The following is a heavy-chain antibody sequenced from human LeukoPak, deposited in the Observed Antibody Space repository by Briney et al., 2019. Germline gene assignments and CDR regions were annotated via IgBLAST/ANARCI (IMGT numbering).Heavy chain of an antibody. Sequence: AASVKVSCKVSGYTLTELSMHWVRQAPGKGLEWMGGFDPEDGETIYAQKFQGRVTMTTDTSTSTAYMELRSLRSDDTAVYYCARDRGYWGQGTLVTVSS. CDR2: FDPEDGET. CDR1: GYTLTELS. J-gene: IGHJ4*02. CDR3: ARDRGY. V-gene: IGHV1-24*01.